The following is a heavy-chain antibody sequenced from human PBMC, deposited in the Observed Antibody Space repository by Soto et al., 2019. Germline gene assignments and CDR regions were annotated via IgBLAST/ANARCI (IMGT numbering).Heavy chain of an antibody. CDR1: GGSISSSNW. Sequence: QVQLQESGPGLVKPSGTLSLTCAVSGGSISSSNWWSWVRQPPGKGLEWIGEIYHSGSTNYNPSLQSRVTITVDKSKNQFSLKLSSVTAADAAVYYCARVVGGYYYGMDVWGQGTTVTVSS. J-gene: IGHJ6*02. D-gene: IGHD2-2*01. CDR2: IYHSGST. CDR3: ARVVGGYYYGMDV. V-gene: IGHV4-4*02.